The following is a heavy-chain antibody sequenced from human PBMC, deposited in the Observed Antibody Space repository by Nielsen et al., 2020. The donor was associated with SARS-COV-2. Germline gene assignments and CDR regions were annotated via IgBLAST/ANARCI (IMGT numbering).Heavy chain of an antibody. CDR1: GGSISSYY. J-gene: IGHJ6*02. CDR2: IYYSGST. CDR3: ARVPLGIAGTTDYYYGMDV. Sequence: LSCTVSGGSISSYYWSWIRQPPGKGLEWIGYIYYSGSTNYNPSLKSRVTISIDTSKNRFSLKLSSVTAADRAVYYCARVPLGIAGTTDYYYGMDVWGQGTTVTVSS. V-gene: IGHV4-59*01. D-gene: IGHD1-20*01.